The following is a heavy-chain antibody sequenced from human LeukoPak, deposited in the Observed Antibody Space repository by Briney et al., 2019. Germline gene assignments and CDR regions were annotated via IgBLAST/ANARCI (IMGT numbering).Heavy chain of an antibody. V-gene: IGHV1-46*01. J-gene: IGHJ4*02. CDR3: ARSTPLVTFGGVIETYYFDY. Sequence: ASVKVCCKASGYTFTSYCMHWVRQAPGQGLEWMGIINPSGGSTSYAQKFQGRVTMTRDTSTSTVYVELSSLRSEDTAVYYCARSTPLVTFGGVIETYYFDYWGQGTLVTVSS. CDR2: INPSGGST. CDR1: GYTFTSYC. D-gene: IGHD3-16*02.